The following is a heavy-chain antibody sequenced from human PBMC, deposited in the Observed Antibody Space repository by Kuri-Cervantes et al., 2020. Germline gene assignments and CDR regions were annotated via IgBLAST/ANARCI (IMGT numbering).Heavy chain of an antibody. CDR2: IYSGGST. CDR1: GFTVSSNY. Sequence: GGSLRLSCAASGFTVSSNYMSWVRQAPGKGLEWVSVIYSGGSTYYADSVKGRFTISRDNSKDTLYLQMNSLRAEDTAVYYCARGGAVAGKMVYFDYWGQGTPVTVSS. J-gene: IGHJ4*02. D-gene: IGHD6-19*01. CDR3: ARGGAVAGKMVYFDY. V-gene: IGHV3-66*01.